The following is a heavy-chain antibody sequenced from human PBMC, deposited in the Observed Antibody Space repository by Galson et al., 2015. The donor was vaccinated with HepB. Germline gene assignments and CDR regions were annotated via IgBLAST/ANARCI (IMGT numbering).Heavy chain of an antibody. J-gene: IGHJ4*02. Sequence: SVKVSCKASGGTFSSYAISWVRQAPGQGLEWMGGIIPIFGTANYAQKFQGRVTMTRDTSISTAYMELRSLRSDDTAVYYCARGTEIVGATTGHFDYWGQGTLVTVSS. CDR3: ARGTEIVGATTGHFDY. V-gene: IGHV1-69*05. CDR1: GGTFSSYA. CDR2: IIPIFGTA. D-gene: IGHD1-26*01.